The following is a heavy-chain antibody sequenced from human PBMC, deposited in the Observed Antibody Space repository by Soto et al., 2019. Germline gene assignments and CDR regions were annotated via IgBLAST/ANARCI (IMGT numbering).Heavy chain of an antibody. J-gene: IGHJ6*02. Sequence: HPGGSLRLSCAASGFTFSSFEMNWVRQAPGKGLEWVSYISSSGTTKYYPDSVKGRFTISRDNAKSSLYLQMDSLRVEDTAVYYCASDLSGRADVWGQGTTVTVSS. CDR3: ASDLSGRADV. CDR1: GFTFSSFE. CDR2: ISSSGTTK. D-gene: IGHD3-10*01. V-gene: IGHV3-48*03.